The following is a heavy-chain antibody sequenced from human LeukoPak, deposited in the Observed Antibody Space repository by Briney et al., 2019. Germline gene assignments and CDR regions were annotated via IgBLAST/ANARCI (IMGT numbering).Heavy chain of an antibody. CDR3: ARGREWEPKVFDY. Sequence: PSETLSLTCAVYGGSFSDYFWSWIRQPPGKGLEWIGEISHSGSTNYNPSLKSRVTISVDTSKNQFSLKLSSVTAADTAVYYCARGREWEPKVFDYWGQGTLVTVSS. J-gene: IGHJ4*02. D-gene: IGHD1-26*01. V-gene: IGHV4-34*01. CDR2: ISHSGST. CDR1: GGSFSDYF.